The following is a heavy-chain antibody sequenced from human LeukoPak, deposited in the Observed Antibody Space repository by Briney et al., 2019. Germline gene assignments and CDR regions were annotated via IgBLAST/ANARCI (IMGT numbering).Heavy chain of an antibody. J-gene: IGHJ6*02. V-gene: IGHV3-7*03. CDR3: ARGRYYGMDV. CDR2: IKQDGSEK. CDR1: GFTFSSYW. Sequence: GGSLRLSCAASGFTFSSYWMSWVRQAPGKGLEWVANIKQDGSEKYYVDSLKGRFTISRDNSKSTLYLQMNSLRAKDTAVYYCARGRYYGMDVWGQGTTVTVSS.